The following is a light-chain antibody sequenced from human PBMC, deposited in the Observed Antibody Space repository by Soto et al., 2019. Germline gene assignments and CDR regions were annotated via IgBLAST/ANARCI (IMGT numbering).Light chain of an antibody. Sequence: DIPMTQSPSTLSAYVRDRDTITXRASQSVSSCLAWYQQKPGKGPKXXINKASSLESGVPSRFSGSGSGTDFTLTISSLHPADFATYYCQQTYRIPWTFGQGTKVDIK. CDR3: QQTYRIPWT. V-gene: IGKV1-5*03. CDR1: QSVSSC. CDR2: KAS. J-gene: IGKJ1*01.